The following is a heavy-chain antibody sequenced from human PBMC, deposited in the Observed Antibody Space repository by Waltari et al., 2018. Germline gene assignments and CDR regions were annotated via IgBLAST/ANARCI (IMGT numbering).Heavy chain of an antibody. D-gene: IGHD3-22*01. J-gene: IGHJ4*02. V-gene: IGHV4-34*02. CDR1: GGSFSGYY. CDR2: INQSGAP. CDR3: ARGDITMIPGPLLN. Sequence: QVQLQQWGAGLLKPSETLSLTCAVYGGSFSGYYWSWIRQPPGKGLEWIGEINQSGAPTANPSPDSRVAISVDTTKNQFSLKMHSVTAADTAGYYCARGDITMIPGPLLNWGQGTLVTVSS.